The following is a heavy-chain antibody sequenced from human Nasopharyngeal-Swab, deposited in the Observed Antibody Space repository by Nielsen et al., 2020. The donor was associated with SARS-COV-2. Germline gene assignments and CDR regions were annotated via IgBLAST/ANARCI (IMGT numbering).Heavy chain of an antibody. V-gene: IGHV3-21*01. CDR3: ARQTRAVATASHYYGMTV. J-gene: IGHJ6*02. CDR1: GFTFSSYS. CDR2: ISSSSSYI. Sequence: GGSLRLSCAASGFTFSSYSMNWVRQAPGKGLEWVSSISSSSSYIYYADSVKGRFTISRDNAKNSLYLQMNSLRAEDTAVFYCARQTRAVATASHYYGMTVWGQGTTVTVSS. D-gene: IGHD6-13*01.